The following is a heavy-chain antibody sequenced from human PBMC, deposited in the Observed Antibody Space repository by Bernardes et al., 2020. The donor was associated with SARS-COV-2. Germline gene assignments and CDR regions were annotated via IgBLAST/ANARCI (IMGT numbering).Heavy chain of an antibody. V-gene: IGHV3-33*01. CDR3: AREKGVGAIKRNFAL. CDR2: IWYDGGNK. CDR1: GFKFSTYG. J-gene: IGHJ4*02. D-gene: IGHD1-26*01. Sequence: GGSLRLSCATSGFKFSTYGMHWVRQAPGKGLEWVAVIWYDGGNKNYADSVKGRFTISRDNSKNTLYLQMDSLRAADTAVYYRAREKGVGAIKRNFALWGQGILVTVSS.